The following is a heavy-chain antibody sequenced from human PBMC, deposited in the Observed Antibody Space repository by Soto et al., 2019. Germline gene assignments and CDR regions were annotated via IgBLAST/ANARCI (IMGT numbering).Heavy chain of an antibody. D-gene: IGHD4-4*01. CDR2: ISYDGSNK. Sequence: GGSLRLSCAASGFTFSSYGMHWVRQAPGKGLEWVAVISYDGSNKYYADSVKGRFTISRDNSKNTLYLQMNSLRAEDTAVYYCAKVLQYYYYYYYMDVWGKGTTVTVSS. CDR3: AKVLQYYYYYYYMDV. J-gene: IGHJ6*03. CDR1: GFTFSSYG. V-gene: IGHV3-30*18.